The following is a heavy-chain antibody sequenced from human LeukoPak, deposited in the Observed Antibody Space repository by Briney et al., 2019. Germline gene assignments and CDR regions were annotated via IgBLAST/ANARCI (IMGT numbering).Heavy chain of an antibody. CDR1: GFTFSSYS. CDR3: AIRDGYNGSGGY. D-gene: IGHD5-24*01. J-gene: IGHJ4*02. CDR2: ISSSSSYI. Sequence: GGSLRLSCAASGFTFSSYSMNWVRQAPGKGLEWVSSISSSSSYIYYADSVKGRFTISRDNAKNSLYLQMNSLRAEDTAVYYCAIRDGYNGSGGYWGQGTLVTVSS. V-gene: IGHV3-21*01.